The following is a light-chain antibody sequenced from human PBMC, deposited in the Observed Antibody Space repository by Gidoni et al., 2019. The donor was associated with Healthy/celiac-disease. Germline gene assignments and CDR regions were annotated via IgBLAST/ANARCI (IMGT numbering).Light chain of an antibody. CDR1: QNVSSSY. CDR3: QQYDSSPWT. V-gene: IGKV3-20*01. Sequence: EIVLTHSPGALSLAPGERATLSCRARQNVSSSYLAWYQQKPGQAPRLLIYGASSRATGIPDRFSGSGSGTDFTLTISRLEPEDFAVYYCQQYDSSPWTFGQGTKVEIK. CDR2: GAS. J-gene: IGKJ1*01.